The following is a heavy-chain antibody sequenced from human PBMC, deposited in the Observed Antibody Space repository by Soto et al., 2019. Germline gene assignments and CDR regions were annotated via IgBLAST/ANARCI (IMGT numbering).Heavy chain of an antibody. CDR2: ISSSTGYI. CDR3: ARAGRDGYNWDY. V-gene: IGHV3-21*01. J-gene: IGHJ4*02. D-gene: IGHD5-12*01. CDR1: GFTFSSYS. Sequence: EVQLVESGGGLVKPGGSLRLSCATSGFTFSSYSMNWVRQAPGKGLEWVSSISSSTGYIYYAESVKGRFTISRDNAKNSLYLQMNSLRAEDTAVYYCARAGRDGYNWDYWGQGTLVTVSS.